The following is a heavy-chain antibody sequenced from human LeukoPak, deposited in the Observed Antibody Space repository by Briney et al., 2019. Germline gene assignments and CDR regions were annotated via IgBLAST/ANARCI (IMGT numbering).Heavy chain of an antibody. J-gene: IGHJ4*02. D-gene: IGHD2-2*02. V-gene: IGHV4-31*03. Sequence: SETLSLTCTVSGGSISSGGYYWSWIRQHPGKGLECIGYIYYSGSTYYNPSLKSRVTISVDTSKNQFSLKLSSVTAADTAVYYCARGECSSTSCYRVFDYWGQGTLVTVSS. CDR3: ARGECSSTSCYRVFDY. CDR1: GGSISSGGYY. CDR2: IYYSGST.